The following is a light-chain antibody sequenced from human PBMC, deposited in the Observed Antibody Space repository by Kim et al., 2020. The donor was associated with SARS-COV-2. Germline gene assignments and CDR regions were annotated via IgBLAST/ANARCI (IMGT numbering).Light chain of an antibody. V-gene: IGKV1-39*01. J-gene: IGKJ5*01. CDR2: DAS. Sequence: DIQMTQSPPQLSASIGDTVTMTCRASQTIGKSVNWYQQKPGRAPNIVIFDASSLETGVPSRFSGSVSGVDFTLTISSLQPDDLGTYYCQQSFTTPLTFGQGTRLEIK. CDR3: QQSFTTPLT. CDR1: QTIGKS.